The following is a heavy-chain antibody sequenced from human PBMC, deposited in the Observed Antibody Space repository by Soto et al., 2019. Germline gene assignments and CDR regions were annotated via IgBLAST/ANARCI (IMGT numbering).Heavy chain of an antibody. CDR1: GYTLTELS. D-gene: IGHD5-12*01. J-gene: IGHJ4*02. V-gene: IGHV1-24*01. CDR3: AAAEGSGCFLFDS. CDR2: FDPEDGET. Sequence: ASVKVSCKVSGYTLTELSMHWVRQAPGKGLEWMGGFDPEDGETIYAQKFQGRVTMTEDTSTDTAYMELSSLRSEDTAVYYCAAAEGSGCFLFDSGGQETLVPVS.